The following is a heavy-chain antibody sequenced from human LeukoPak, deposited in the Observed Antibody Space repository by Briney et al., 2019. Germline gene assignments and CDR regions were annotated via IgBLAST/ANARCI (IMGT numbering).Heavy chain of an antibody. CDR1: GFMFDNYA. CDR2: ISWNSDTI. V-gene: IGHV3-9*03. D-gene: IGHD3-10*01. CDR3: AKAANLGSYYSGIGN. J-gene: IGHJ4*02. Sequence: PGRSLRLSCATSGFMFDNYALHWVRHAPGKGLEWVSGISWNSDTIDYADSVKGRFTISRDNAKKSLYLQMTSLRPEDMALYYCAKAANLGSYYSGIGNWGQGTLVTVSS.